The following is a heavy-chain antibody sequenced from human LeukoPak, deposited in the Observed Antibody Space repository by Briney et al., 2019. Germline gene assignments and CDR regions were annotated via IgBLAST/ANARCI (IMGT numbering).Heavy chain of an antibody. Sequence: ASAKVSCKASGGTFSSYAISWVRQAPGQGLEWMGGIIPIFGTANYAQKFQGRVTITADESTSTAYMELSSLRSEDTAVYYCARKGDIRDAFDIWGQGTMVTVSS. CDR3: ARKGDIRDAFDI. D-gene: IGHD2-15*01. V-gene: IGHV1-69*13. J-gene: IGHJ3*02. CDR2: IIPIFGTA. CDR1: GGTFSSYA.